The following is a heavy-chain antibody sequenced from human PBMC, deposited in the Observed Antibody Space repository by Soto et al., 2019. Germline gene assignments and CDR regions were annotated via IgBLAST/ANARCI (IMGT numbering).Heavy chain of an antibody. V-gene: IGHV1-69*06. CDR3: ARSMYCSGGSCYYYYYGMDV. Sequence: SVKVSCKASGVTFSSYAISWVRQAPGQGLEWMGGIIPIFGTANYAQKFQGRVTITADKSTSTAYMELSSLRSEDTAVYYCARSMYCSGGSCYYYYYGMDVWGQGTTVTVSS. D-gene: IGHD2-15*01. CDR1: GVTFSSYA. CDR2: IIPIFGTA. J-gene: IGHJ6*02.